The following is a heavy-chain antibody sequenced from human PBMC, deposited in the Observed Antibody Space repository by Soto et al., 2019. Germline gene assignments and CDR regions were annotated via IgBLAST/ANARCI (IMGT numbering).Heavy chain of an antibody. CDR1: GGSISSSSYY. CDR3: ARHQAVVGYSLNY. D-gene: IGHD3-22*01. Sequence: SETLSLTCTVSGGSISSSSYYWGWIRQPPGKGLEWIGSIYYSGSTYYNPSLKSRVTISVDTSKNQFSLKLSSVTAADTAVYYCARHQAVVGYSLNYWGQGTLVTVSS. V-gene: IGHV4-39*01. CDR2: IYYSGST. J-gene: IGHJ4*02.